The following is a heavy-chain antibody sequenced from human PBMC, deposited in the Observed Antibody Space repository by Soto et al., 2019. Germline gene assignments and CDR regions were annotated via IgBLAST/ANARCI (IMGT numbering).Heavy chain of an antibody. D-gene: IGHD5-18*01. CDR2: IYYSGST. Sequence: SETLSLTCTVSGGSISSGGYYWSWIRRHPGKGLEWIGYIYYSGSTYYNPSLKSRVTISVDTSKNQFSLKLSSVTAADTAVYYCARDTARGYYYGMDVWGQGTTVTVSS. J-gene: IGHJ6*02. CDR1: GGSISSGGYY. V-gene: IGHV4-31*03. CDR3: ARDTARGYYYGMDV.